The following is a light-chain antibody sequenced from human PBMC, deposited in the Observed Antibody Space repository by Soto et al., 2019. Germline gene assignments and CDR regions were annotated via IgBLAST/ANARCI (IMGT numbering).Light chain of an antibody. J-gene: IGLJ1*01. Sequence: QSALTQPPSVSGSPGQSVTISCTGTSSDVGSYNRVSWFQQPPGTAPKLLIYEVSNRPSGVPDRISGSKSGNTASLTISGLQAEDEADYYCSSYTSSSTYVFGTGTKVT. V-gene: IGLV2-18*02. CDR2: EVS. CDR3: SSYTSSSTYV. CDR1: SSDVGSYNR.